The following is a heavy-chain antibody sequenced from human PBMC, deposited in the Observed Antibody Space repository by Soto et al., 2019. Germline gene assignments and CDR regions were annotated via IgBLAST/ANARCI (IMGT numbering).Heavy chain of an antibody. Sequence: HPGGSLRLSCAASGFTFSSYGMHWVRQAPGKGLEWVAVISYDGSNKYYADSVKGRFTISRDNSKNTLYLQMNSLRAEDTAVYYCAKEADCSGGSCYSHWYYYGMDVWGQGTTVTVSS. V-gene: IGHV3-30*18. D-gene: IGHD2-15*01. CDR1: GFTFSSYG. J-gene: IGHJ6*02. CDR3: AKEADCSGGSCYSHWYYYGMDV. CDR2: ISYDGSNK.